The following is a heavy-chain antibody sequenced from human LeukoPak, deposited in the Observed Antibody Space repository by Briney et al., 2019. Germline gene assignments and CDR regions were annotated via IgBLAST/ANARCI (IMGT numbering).Heavy chain of an antibody. Sequence: GGSLRLSCAASGFTFSSYGMHWVRQAPGKGLEWVAVIWYDGSNKYYADSVKGRFTISRDNSKNTLYLQMNSLRAEDTAVYYCARDGMTGRLSPGMDVWGQGTTVTVSS. J-gene: IGHJ6*02. CDR2: IWYDGSNK. CDR3: ARDGMTGRLSPGMDV. V-gene: IGHV3-33*08. D-gene: IGHD3-10*01. CDR1: GFTFSSYG.